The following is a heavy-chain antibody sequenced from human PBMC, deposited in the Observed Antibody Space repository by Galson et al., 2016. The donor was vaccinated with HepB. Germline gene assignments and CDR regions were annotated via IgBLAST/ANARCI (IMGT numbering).Heavy chain of an antibody. CDR3: ATTLSGGFDP. CDR2: IYPGDSDT. D-gene: IGHD6-19*01. J-gene: IGHJ5*02. V-gene: IGHV5-51*01. Sequence: QSGAEVKKPGESLKISCQGSGYTFTNYWVAWVRQVPGKGLEWMGVIYPGDSDTRYSPSFQGHVSVSVDKSTSTAYLHWSSLKTSDTAIYFCATTLSGGFDPWGQGTLVTVSS. CDR1: GYTFTNYW.